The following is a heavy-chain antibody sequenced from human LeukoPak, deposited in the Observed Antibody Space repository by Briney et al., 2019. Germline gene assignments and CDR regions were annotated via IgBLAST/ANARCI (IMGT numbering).Heavy chain of an antibody. D-gene: IGHD3-3*01. CDR3: AKDKEAYDFWSGYYYFDY. CDR2: ISGSGGST. J-gene: IGHJ4*02. Sequence: GGSLRLSCAASGFTFSSYAMSWVRQAPGKGLEWVSAISGSGGSTYYADSVKGRFAISRDNSKNTLYLQMNSLRAEDTAVYYCAKDKEAYDFWSGYYYFDYWGQGTLVTVSS. CDR1: GFTFSSYA. V-gene: IGHV3-23*01.